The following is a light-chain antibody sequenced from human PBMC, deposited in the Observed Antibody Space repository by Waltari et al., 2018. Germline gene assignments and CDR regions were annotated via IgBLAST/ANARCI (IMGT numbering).Light chain of an antibody. CDR2: GKN. CDR3: NSRDSSDNPV. CDR1: SLRRFY. V-gene: IGLV3-19*01. Sequence: SSELTQDPAMSVALGQTVRITCQGDSLRRFYASWYQQKPGQAPVLVMYGKNNRPSGIPDRFSDFSSGNTASLTITGAQAEDEADYYCNSRDSSDNPVFGGGTKLTVL. J-gene: IGLJ2*01.